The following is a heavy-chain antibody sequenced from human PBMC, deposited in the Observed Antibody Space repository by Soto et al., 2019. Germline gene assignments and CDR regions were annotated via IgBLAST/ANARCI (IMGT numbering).Heavy chain of an antibody. CDR2: IYYSGST. J-gene: IGHJ6*02. CDR1: GGSISSYY. CDR3: ARGYGSGSYYIAFYYYGMDV. V-gene: IGHV4-59*01. D-gene: IGHD3-10*01. Sequence: SETLSLTCTVPGGSISSYYWSWIRQPPGKGLEWIGYIYYSGSTNYNPSLKSRVTISVDTSKNQFSLKLSSVTAADTAVYYCARGYGSGSYYIAFYYYGMDVWGQGTTVTVSS.